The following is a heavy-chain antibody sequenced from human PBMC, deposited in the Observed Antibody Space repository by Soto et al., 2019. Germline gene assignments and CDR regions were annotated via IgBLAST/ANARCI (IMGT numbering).Heavy chain of an antibody. D-gene: IGHD2-2*01. CDR2: IGESGTPT. CDR3: ARYIPGVRYYGMDV. V-gene: IGHV3-23*01. J-gene: IGHJ6*02. Sequence: TGGALRLSCAASGFTFSRYAMKGVRQAPGKGLEWVSLIGESGTPTYYADSVKGRFTISRDNSGNTLFLEMYSLRAEDTAVYYCARYIPGVRYYGMDVWGQGTTVTVSS. CDR1: GFTFSRYA.